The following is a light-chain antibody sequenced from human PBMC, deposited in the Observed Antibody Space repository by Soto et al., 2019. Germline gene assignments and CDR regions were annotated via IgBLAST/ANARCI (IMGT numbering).Light chain of an antibody. CDR1: QTISSW. CDR3: QHYNSYSEA. V-gene: IGKV1-5*03. CDR2: KAS. Sequence: DIQMTQSPSTLSGSVGDRVTITCRASQTISSWLAWYQQKPGKAPKLLIYKASTLKSGVPSRFSGSGSGTEFTLTISSLQPDDCATYYCQHYNSYSEAFGQGTKGEL. J-gene: IGKJ1*01.